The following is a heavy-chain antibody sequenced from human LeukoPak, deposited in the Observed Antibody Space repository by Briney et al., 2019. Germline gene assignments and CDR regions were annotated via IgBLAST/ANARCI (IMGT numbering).Heavy chain of an antibody. CDR3: AREVIAAHNWFDP. J-gene: IGHJ5*02. D-gene: IGHD6-6*01. CDR2: IYHSGST. Sequence: SETLSLTCTVSGYSISSGYYWGWIRQPPGKGLEWIGSIYHSGSTNYNPSLKSRVTISADTSNNQFSLRLSSVTAADTAVYYCAREVIAAHNWFDPWGQGTLVTVSS. V-gene: IGHV4-38-2*02. CDR1: GYSISSGYY.